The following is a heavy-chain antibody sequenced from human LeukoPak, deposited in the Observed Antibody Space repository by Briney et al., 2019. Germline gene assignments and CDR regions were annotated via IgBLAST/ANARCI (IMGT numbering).Heavy chain of an antibody. Sequence: SETLSLTCTVSSGSITNYYWSWIRQPPGKGLEWIGFIYYGGNTNYNPSLKSRVTISVDTSKNQFSLKLSSMTAADTAVYYCARGALLWFGDRMEYYFDYWGQGTLLTVSS. J-gene: IGHJ4*02. D-gene: IGHD3-10*01. CDR1: SGSITNYY. V-gene: IGHV4-59*01. CDR2: IYYGGNT. CDR3: ARGALLWFGDRMEYYFDY.